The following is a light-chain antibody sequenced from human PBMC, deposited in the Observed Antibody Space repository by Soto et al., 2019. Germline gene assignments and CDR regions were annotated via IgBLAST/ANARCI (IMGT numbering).Light chain of an antibody. CDR3: QQYNSYPLT. CDR2: DTS. J-gene: IGKJ4*01. CDR1: QSINTW. Sequence: DIQMTQSPSTLSASVRDRVTITCRASQSINTWLAWYQQKPGKAPKLQIYDTSSLESGVPLRFSGSGSGTEFTLTISSLQPDDFATYYCQQYNSYPLTVGGGTKVEIK. V-gene: IGKV1-5*01.